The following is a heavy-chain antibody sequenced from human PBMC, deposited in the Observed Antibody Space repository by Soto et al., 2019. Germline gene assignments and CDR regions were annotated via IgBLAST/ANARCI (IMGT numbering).Heavy chain of an antibody. CDR1: GFTFSSYG. V-gene: IGHV3-30*18. CDR2: ISYDGSNK. J-gene: IGHJ3*02. CDR3: AKGVSEPDGALCFGI. D-gene: IGHD1-1*01. Sequence: QVQLVESGGGVVQPGRSLRLSCAASGFTFSSYGMHWVRQAPGKGLEWVAVISYDGSNKYYADSVKGRFTISRDNSKNTLYPQMNSLRAEDTAVYYCAKGVSEPDGALCFGIWGQGTMVTVSS.